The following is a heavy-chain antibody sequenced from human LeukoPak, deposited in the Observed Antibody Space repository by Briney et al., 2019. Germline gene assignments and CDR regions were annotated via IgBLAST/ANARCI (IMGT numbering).Heavy chain of an antibody. J-gene: IGHJ4*02. Sequence: PGGSLRLSCAASGFTFDDYGMSWVRQAPGKGLEWVSSISSSSSYIYYADSVKGRFTISRDNAKNSLYLQMNSLRAEDTAVYYCARAGYDYVWGSPGYWGQGTLVTVSS. CDR3: ARAGYDYVWGSPGY. D-gene: IGHD3-16*01. CDR2: ISSSSSYI. V-gene: IGHV3-21*01. CDR1: GFTFDDYG.